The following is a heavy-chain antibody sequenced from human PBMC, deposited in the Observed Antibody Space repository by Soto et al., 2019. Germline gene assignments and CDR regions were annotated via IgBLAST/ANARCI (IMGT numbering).Heavy chain of an antibody. CDR3: AKDGLVVGDYGSGWYGGADY. CDR2: ISYDGTNK. D-gene: IGHD6-19*01. CDR1: GITFRNYA. V-gene: IGHV3-30*18. Sequence: QVQLVESGGGVVQPGRSLRLSCAASGITFRNYAMHWVRQAPGKGLEWVAVISYDGTNKSYADSVKGRFTISRDNSKTTLHLQMNSLRAEDMAVYYCAKDGLVVGDYGSGWYGGADYWGQGTLVTVSS. J-gene: IGHJ4*02.